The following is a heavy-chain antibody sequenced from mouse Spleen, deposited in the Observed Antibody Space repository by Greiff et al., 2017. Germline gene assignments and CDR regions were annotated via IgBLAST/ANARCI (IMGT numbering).Heavy chain of an antibody. CDR3: ARINSNYVDYFDY. CDR2: IDPSDSYT. CDR1: GYTFTSYW. Sequence: QVQLQQPGAELVRPGTSVKLSCKASGYTFTSYWMHWVKQRPGQGLEWIGVIDPSDSYTNYNQKFKGKATLTVDTSSSTAYMQLSSLTSEDSAVYYCARINSNYVDYFDYWGQGTTLTVSS. V-gene: IGHV1-59*01. D-gene: IGHD2-5*01. J-gene: IGHJ2*01.